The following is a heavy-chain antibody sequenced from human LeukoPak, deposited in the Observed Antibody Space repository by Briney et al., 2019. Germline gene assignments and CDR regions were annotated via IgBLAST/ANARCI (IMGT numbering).Heavy chain of an antibody. Sequence: GSLRLSCEGSAFIFSGHWMNWVRQTPGKGLEWVASIKEDGSVRQYVDSVKGRFSISRDNAKNSLYLQINSLRAEDTAVYYCARSSYSSSSSVWGQGTMVTVSS. D-gene: IGHD6-6*01. CDR1: AFIFSGHW. CDR2: IKEDGSVR. J-gene: IGHJ3*01. CDR3: ARSSYSSSSSV. V-gene: IGHV3-7*03.